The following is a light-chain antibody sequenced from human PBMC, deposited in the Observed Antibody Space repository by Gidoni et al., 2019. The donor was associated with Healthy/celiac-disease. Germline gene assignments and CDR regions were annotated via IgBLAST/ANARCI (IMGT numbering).Light chain of an antibody. CDR2: GAS. J-gene: IGKJ1*01. CDR3: LQYGSSPPVLLT. V-gene: IGKV3-20*01. CDR1: QGVSSSY. Sequence: ELVLTQSPGTLSLSPGERATLSCRASQGVSSSYLAWYQHKPGQAPRLLIYGASSRATGIPDRCSGSGSGTDFTLTIIRLEPDDFAVYYCLQYGSSPPVLLTFGQGTKVEIK.